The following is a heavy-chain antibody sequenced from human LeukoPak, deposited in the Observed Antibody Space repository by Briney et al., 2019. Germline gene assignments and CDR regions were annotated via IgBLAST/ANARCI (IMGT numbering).Heavy chain of an antibody. D-gene: IGHD3-9*01. CDR2: IKQDGSQK. J-gene: IGHJ6*02. Sequence: PGGSLRLSCAASGFTFSSYWMNWARQAPGKGLEWVANIKQDGSQKYYVDSVKARFTISRDNAKNSLYLQMNSLRAEATAVYYCARAERYFDLDVWGQGTTVTVSS. CDR3: ARAERYFDLDV. V-gene: IGHV3-7*04. CDR1: GFTFSSYW.